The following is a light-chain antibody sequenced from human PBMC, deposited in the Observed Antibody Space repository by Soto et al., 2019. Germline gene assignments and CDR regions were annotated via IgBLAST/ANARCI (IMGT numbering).Light chain of an antibody. CDR3: QQSFRSPIT. CDR2: VAF. CDR1: QSIALS. Sequence: DVQMTQSPSSLSASVGDTVTMTCRAIQSIALSVNWYQQKPGKAPKLLIYVAFTLESGVPSRFSGSGSGTEFTLTIRSLQPEDFATYYCQQSFRSPITFGQGTRLEIK. J-gene: IGKJ5*01. V-gene: IGKV1-39*01.